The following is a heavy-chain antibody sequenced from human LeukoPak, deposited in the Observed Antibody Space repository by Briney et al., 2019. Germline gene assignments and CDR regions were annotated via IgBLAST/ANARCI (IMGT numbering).Heavy chain of an antibody. Sequence: SETLSLTCTVYGGSFSDYFWSRIRQPPGKGLEWIGEIDDGGTTNYNPSLMSRVTVSMDRSKKQFSLTMNSATAADTAVYYCARFSRITGGDWGDAFDIWGHGTTVSVSS. D-gene: IGHD2-21*02. CDR3: ARFSRITGGDWGDAFDI. J-gene: IGHJ3*02. V-gene: IGHV4-34*01. CDR2: IDDGGTT. CDR1: GGSFSDYF.